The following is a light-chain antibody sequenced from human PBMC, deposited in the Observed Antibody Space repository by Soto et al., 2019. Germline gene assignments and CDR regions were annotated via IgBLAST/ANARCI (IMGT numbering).Light chain of an antibody. CDR3: SSYTTSSTLV. CDR1: SSDVGGYNY. Sequence: QSALTQPASVSGSPGQSITISCTGTSSDVGGYNYVAWYQQYPGKAPKLMIFDVSNRPSGVSSRFSGSKSGNTASLTISGLQAGDEADYYCSSYTTSSTLVFGGETKLTVL. CDR2: DVS. V-gene: IGLV2-14*03. J-gene: IGLJ2*01.